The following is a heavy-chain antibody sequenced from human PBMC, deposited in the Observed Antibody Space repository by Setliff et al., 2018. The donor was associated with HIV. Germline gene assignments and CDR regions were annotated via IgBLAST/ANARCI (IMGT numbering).Heavy chain of an antibody. Sequence: KTSETLSLTCTVTGGSISTNNFYWGWIRQPPGKGLQWIGSIYFTGDSYYDPSLTSRVTTSVDTSNNQFSLILSPVTAADTAVYYCARQTGLRGYYGSNSPYYFDYWGKGMMVTVSS. CDR1: GGSISTNNFY. V-gene: IGHV4-39*01. J-gene: IGHJ4*02. D-gene: IGHD3-10*01. CDR3: ARQTGLRGYYGSNSPYYFDY. CDR2: IYFTGDS.